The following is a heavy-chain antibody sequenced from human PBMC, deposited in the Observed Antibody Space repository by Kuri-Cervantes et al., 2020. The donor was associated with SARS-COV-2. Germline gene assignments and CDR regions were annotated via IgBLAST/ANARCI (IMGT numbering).Heavy chain of an antibody. Sequence: ASVKVSCKASGYTFTSYYMHWVRQAPGQGLEWMGIINPSGGSTSYAQKFQGRVTMTRDTSTSTVYMELSSLRSEDTAVYHCALEWLFREFDYWGQGTLVTVSS. J-gene: IGHJ4*02. CDR3: ALEWLFREFDY. CDR1: GYTFTSYY. D-gene: IGHD3-3*01. CDR2: INPSGGST. V-gene: IGHV1-46*03.